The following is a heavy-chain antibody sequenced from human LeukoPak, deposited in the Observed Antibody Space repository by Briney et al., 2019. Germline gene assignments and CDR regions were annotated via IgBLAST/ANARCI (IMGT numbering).Heavy chain of an antibody. V-gene: IGHV3-7*01. D-gene: IGHD3-10*01. CDR1: GFTFSSYW. CDR2: IKQDGSER. J-gene: IGHJ4*02. CDR3: ARGRQLGANFWVH. Sequence: GGSLRLSCAASGFTFSSYWMSWVRQAPGKGLEWVANIKQDGSERNYVDSVKGRFTISRDNADNSLYLQMNSLRAEDTAVYYCARGRQLGANFWVHWGQGTLVTVSS.